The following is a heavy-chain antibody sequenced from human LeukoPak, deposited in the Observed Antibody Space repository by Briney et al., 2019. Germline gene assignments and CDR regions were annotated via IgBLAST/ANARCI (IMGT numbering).Heavy chain of an antibody. J-gene: IGHJ6*02. CDR1: GISINTYY. CDR2: VHHTGSA. V-gene: IGHV4-59*01. CDR3: ARDSRDYIAMDV. Sequence: SETLSLTCTASGISINTYYWSWIRQPPGKGLEWIGYVHHTGSADYNPSLRSRVTISLDTSKNQFSLKLTSATAADTAVYYCARDSRDYIAMDVWGPGTTVIVSS. D-gene: IGHD4/OR15-4a*01.